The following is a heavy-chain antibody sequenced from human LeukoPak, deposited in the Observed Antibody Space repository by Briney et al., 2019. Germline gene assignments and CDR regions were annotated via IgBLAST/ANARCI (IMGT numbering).Heavy chain of an antibody. CDR3: ARPRYNWNYYFDY. CDR2: IYYAGST. V-gene: IGHV4-39*01. Sequence: PSETLSLTCTVSGGSISSSSYWGWIRPPPGKGLEWLGTIYYAGSTYYSPSLKSRVTISVDTSKNQFSLKLTSVSAADTAVYYCARPRYNWNYYFDYWGQGTLVTVSS. J-gene: IGHJ4*02. D-gene: IGHD1-7*01. CDR1: GGSISSSSY.